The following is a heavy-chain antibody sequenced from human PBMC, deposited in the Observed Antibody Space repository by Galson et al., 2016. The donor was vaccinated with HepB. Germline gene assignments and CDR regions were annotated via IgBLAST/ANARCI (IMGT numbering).Heavy chain of an antibody. V-gene: IGHV3-53*01. J-gene: IGHJ4*02. CDR2: IYGGGST. CDR3: ASHGGSPSGLLGATEGLDY. Sequence: SLRLSCAASGFSVNNNYMTWVRQAPGKGLEWVSVIYGGGSTYFADSVKGRFTMSRATSKNTLYLQMNSLRAEETDVYYCASHGGSPSGLLGATEGLDYWGLGTLVTVSS. CDR1: GFSVNNNY. D-gene: IGHD3-16*01.